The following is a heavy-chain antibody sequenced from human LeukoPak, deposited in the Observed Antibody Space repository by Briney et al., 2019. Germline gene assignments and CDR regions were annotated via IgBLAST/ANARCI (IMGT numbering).Heavy chain of an antibody. Sequence: PGGSLRLSCAVSGFTFSNYGMSWVRQAPGKGLEWVSIISVSGDSTYYADSVKGRFTISRDNSKNTLYLQMNSLRAEDTAFYYCAKGPNWFDPWGQGTLVTVSS. V-gene: IGHV3-23*01. J-gene: IGHJ5*02. CDR3: AKGPNWFDP. CDR1: GFTFSNYG. CDR2: ISVSGDST.